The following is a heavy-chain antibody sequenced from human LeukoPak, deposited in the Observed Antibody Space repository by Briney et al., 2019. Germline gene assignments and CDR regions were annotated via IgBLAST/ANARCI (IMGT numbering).Heavy chain of an antibody. J-gene: IGHJ4*02. CDR1: GYSFTSYW. D-gene: IGHD3-10*01. CDR2: IYPGDSDT. V-gene: IGHV5-51*01. CDR3: AVIGWFGELSAQPFDY. Sequence: GESLKISCKGSGYSFTSYWIGWVRQMPGKGLEWMGIIYPGDSDTRYSPSFQGQVTISADKSISTAYLQWSSLKASDTAMYYCAVIGWFGELSAQPFDYWGQGTLVTVSS.